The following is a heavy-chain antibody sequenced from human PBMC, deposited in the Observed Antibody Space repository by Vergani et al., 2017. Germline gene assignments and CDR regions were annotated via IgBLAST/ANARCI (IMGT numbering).Heavy chain of an antibody. D-gene: IGHD6-13*01. CDR3: AKDLSVVEAADDF. Sequence: VQLVESGGGLVQPGGSLRLSCAASGFNFRSYHMSWVRQAPGKGLEWVSSISSSDSRTYYADSVRGRVTISRDNSKNTVYLQMDDLRAEDTAVYYCAKDLSVVEAADDFRGQGTLVTVSS. V-gene: IGHV3-23*04. CDR2: ISSSDSRT. CDR1: GFNFRSYH. J-gene: IGHJ4*02.